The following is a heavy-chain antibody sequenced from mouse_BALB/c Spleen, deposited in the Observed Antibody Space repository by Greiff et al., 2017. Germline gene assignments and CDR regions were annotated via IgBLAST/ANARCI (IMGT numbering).Heavy chain of an antibody. Sequence: QVQLQQSGPELVKPGASVKMSCKASGYTFTSYYIHWVKQRPGQGLEWIGWIYPGDGSTKYNEKFKGKTTLTADKSSSTAYMLLSSLTSEDSAIYFCARRGLRRGAMDYWGQGTSVTGSA. J-gene: IGHJ4*01. CDR3: ARRGLRRGAMDY. V-gene: IGHV1S56*01. CDR2: IYPGDGST. CDR1: GYTFTSYY. D-gene: IGHD2-12*01.